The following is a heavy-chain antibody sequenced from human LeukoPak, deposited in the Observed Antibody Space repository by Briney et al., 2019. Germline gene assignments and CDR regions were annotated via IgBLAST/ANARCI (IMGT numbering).Heavy chain of an antibody. CDR1: GGSISSYY. CDR2: IYTSGST. V-gene: IGHV4-4*07. J-gene: IGHJ4*02. D-gene: IGHD3-22*01. Sequence: SETLSLTCTVSGGSISSYYWSWIRQPAGKGLEWIGRIYTSGSTNYNPSLKSRVTMSVDTSKNQFSLKLSSVTAADTAVYYCARGGSYYDSSGYYYLDYWGQGTLVTVSS. CDR3: ARGGSYYDSSGYYYLDY.